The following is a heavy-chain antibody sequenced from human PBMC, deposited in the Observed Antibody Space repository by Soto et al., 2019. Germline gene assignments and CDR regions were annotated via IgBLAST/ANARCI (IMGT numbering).Heavy chain of an antibody. CDR2: IRAYNGNT. V-gene: IGHV1-18*01. D-gene: IGHD6-13*01. J-gene: IGHJ4*02. CDR3: PRDAAAGLNDY. CDR1: GYTFTSYG. Sequence: QVQLVQSGAEVKKPGASVKVSCKASGYTFTSYGISWVRQAPGQGLEWMGWIRAYNGNTKTVQKFQGRATMTTDTSTSTAYMELRSLRSDDKAVYYFPRDAAAGLNDYCGQGTLVTVSS.